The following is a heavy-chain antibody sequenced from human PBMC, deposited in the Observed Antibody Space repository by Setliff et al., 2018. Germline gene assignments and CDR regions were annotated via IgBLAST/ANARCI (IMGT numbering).Heavy chain of an antibody. CDR3: VRAFWTYSDYASLACFDY. CDR1: GFTFSTYA. CDR2: ISGRGDNT. J-gene: IGHJ4*02. D-gene: IGHD5-12*01. Sequence: LRLSCAASGFTFSTYAMSWVRQAPGKGLEWLSGISGRGDNTYYVDSVKGRFTISRDNSRETLYLQMNSLRAEDTAVYYCVRAFWTYSDYASLACFDYWGQGALVTVSS. V-gene: IGHV3-23*01.